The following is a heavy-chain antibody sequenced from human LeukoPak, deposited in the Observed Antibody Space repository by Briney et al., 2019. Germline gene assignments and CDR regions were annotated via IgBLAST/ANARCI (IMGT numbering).Heavy chain of an antibody. CDR3: AASITQVRGVVRVIDF. V-gene: IGHV3-15*01. CDR2: FKSKTGGGAT. J-gene: IGHJ4*02. Sequence: GGSLRLSCAASGFTFSNAWMSWVRQAPGKGLEWVGRFKSKTGGGATECAPPVKGRFTISRDDSKNTVFLQMNSLKAEDTAVYYCAASITQVRGVVRVIDFWGQGSLVTVSS. CDR1: GFTFSNAW. D-gene: IGHD3-10*01.